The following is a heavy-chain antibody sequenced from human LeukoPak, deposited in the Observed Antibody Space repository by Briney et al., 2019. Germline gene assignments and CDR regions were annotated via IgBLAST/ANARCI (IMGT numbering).Heavy chain of an antibody. CDR3: ARDDGYCGGDCYSGVDY. J-gene: IGHJ4*02. Sequence: GASVKVSCKASGYMFSTSYMHWGRQAPGQGLEWMGVTNTSDGGTSNAQKFHGRVTMTRDTSTTTVYMELSSLRPEDTAVYYCARDDGYCGGDCYSGVDYWGQGTLVTVSS. D-gene: IGHD2-21*02. V-gene: IGHV1-46*01. CDR2: TNTSDGGT. CDR1: GYMFSTSY.